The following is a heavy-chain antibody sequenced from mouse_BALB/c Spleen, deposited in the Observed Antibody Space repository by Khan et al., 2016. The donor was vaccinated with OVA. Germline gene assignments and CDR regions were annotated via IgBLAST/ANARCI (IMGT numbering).Heavy chain of an antibody. Sequence: QVQLKQSGPGLVAPSQSLSITCTVSGFSLTSYGVNWVRQPPGKGLEWLGVIWGDGSTNYHSTLMSRLGIRKDNSQSQVFLKLSSLQTDDTATYYCAKWGTANYYAMDYWGQGTSVTVSS. CDR2: IWGDGST. D-gene: IGHD1-2*01. V-gene: IGHV2-3*01. CDR3: AKWGTANYYAMDY. J-gene: IGHJ4*01. CDR1: GFSLTSYG.